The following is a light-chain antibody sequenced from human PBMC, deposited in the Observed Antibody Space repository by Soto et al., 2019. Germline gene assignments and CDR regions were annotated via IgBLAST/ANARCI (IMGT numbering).Light chain of an antibody. CDR2: DAS. CDR3: QQRSNWPWT. V-gene: IGKV3-11*01. CDR1: QSVSSY. J-gene: IGKJ1*01. Sequence: EMVLTQSPATLSLSPGERATLSFRASQSVSSYLAWYQQKPGQAPRLLIYDASNRATGIPARFSGSGSGTDFTLTISSLEPEDFAVYYCQQRSNWPWTLGQGTKVEIK.